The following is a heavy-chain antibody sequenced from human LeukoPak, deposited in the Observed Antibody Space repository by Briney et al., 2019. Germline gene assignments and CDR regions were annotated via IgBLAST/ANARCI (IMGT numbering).Heavy chain of an antibody. CDR3: ANPFYGSGPRGY. D-gene: IGHD3-10*01. CDR2: IGSSGST. J-gene: IGHJ4*02. V-gene: IGHV3-23*01. CDR1: GFTFSTYD. Sequence: LSGGSLRLSCAASGFTFSTYDMTWVRQAPGKGLEWVSAIGSSGSTYYADSVKGRFTISRDNSKNTLYPQMNSLRAEDTAIYYCANPFYGSGPRGYWGQGTLVTVSS.